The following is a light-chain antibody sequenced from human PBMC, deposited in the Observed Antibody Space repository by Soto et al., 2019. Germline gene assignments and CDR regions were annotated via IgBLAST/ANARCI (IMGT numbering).Light chain of an antibody. CDR3: CSYAGSYTV. J-gene: IGLJ2*01. V-gene: IGLV2-11*01. CDR1: SSDVGGYNF. Sequence: QSVLTQPRSVSGSPGQSVTISCTGTSSDVGGYNFVSWYQQHPGKAPKLMIYDVSKRPSGVPDRFSGSKSGNTASLTISGLQAEDEADYYCCSYAGSYTVFGGGTNLTVL. CDR2: DVS.